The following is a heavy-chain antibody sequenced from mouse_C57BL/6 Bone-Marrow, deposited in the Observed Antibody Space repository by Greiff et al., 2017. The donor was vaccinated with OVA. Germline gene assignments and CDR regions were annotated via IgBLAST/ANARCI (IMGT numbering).Heavy chain of an antibody. V-gene: IGHV1-66*01. CDR2: IYPGSGNT. CDR3: ARMRDSTMVTTRYFDV. J-gene: IGHJ1*03. D-gene: IGHD2-2*01. Sequence: QVQLQQSGPELVKPGASVKISCKASGYSFTSYYIHWVKQRPGQGLEWIGWIYPGSGNTKYNEKFKGKATLTADTSSSTAYMQLSSLTSEDSAVYYCARMRDSTMVTTRYFDVWGTGTTVTVSS. CDR1: GYSFTSYY.